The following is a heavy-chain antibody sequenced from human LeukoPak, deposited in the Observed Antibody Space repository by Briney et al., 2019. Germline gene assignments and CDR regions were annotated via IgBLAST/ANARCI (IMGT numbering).Heavy chain of an antibody. J-gene: IGHJ3*02. Sequence: GGSLRLSCAASGFTFSDSYMSWIRQAPGKGLEWVSYITYVSTTYYTDSVKGRFTISRDNAKNSLYLQMNSLRAEDSAVYYCAREISGWSGAFHIWGQGTVVTVSS. CDR1: GFTFSDSY. CDR3: AREISGWSGAFHI. V-gene: IGHV3-69-1*01. CDR2: ITYVSTT. D-gene: IGHD6-19*01.